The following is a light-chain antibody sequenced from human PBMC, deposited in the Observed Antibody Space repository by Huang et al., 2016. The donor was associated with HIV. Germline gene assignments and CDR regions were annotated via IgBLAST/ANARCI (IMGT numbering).Light chain of an antibody. CDR1: QSISSW. CDR2: KAS. V-gene: IGKV1-5*03. CDR3: QQHNSYPWT. J-gene: IGKJ1*01. Sequence: DIQMTQSPSTLSASVGDRVTITCRASQSISSWLAWYQQKPGKAPKLLIYKASSLERGVPSRFSGSGFGTEFTLTISSLQPDDFATYHCQQHNSYPWTFGQGTKVEIK.